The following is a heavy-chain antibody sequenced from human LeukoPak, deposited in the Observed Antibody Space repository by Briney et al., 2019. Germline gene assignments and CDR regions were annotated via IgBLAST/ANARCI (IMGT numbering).Heavy chain of an antibody. J-gene: IGHJ4*02. D-gene: IGHD6-19*01. CDR3: ARDASSGWPIDY. CDR1: GGSISSYY. Sequence: SETLSLTCTVSGGSISSYYWSWIRQPAGKGLEWIGRIYTSGCTNYNPSLKSRVTMSVDTSKNQFSLKLSSVTAADTAVYYCARDASSGWPIDYWGQGTLVTVSS. CDR2: IYTSGCT. V-gene: IGHV4-4*07.